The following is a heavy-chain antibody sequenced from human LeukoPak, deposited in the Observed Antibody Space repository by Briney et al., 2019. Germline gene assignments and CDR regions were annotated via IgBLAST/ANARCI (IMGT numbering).Heavy chain of an antibody. CDR3: ARAVLRFPNWFDP. D-gene: IGHD3-3*01. Sequence: GGSLRLSCAASGLTFSNYAMSWVRQAPGKGLEWVANIKQDGSEKYYVDSVKGRFTISRDNAKNSLYLQMNSLRAEDTAVYYCARAVLRFPNWFDPWGQGTLVTVSS. CDR1: GLTFSNYA. CDR2: IKQDGSEK. V-gene: IGHV3-7*01. J-gene: IGHJ5*02.